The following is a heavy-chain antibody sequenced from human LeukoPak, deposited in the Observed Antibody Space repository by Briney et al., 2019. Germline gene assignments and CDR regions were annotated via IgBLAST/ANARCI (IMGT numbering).Heavy chain of an antibody. CDR1: GFTFSSYA. D-gene: IGHD3-16*02. J-gene: IGHJ4*02. CDR2: ISYDGSNK. CDR3: AKVTHDYVWGSYHFFDY. Sequence: GGSLRLSCAASGFTFSSYAMHWVRQAPGKGLEWVAVISYDGSNKYYAASVKGRLTISRDNSKNTLYLQMNSLRAEDTSVYYCAKVTHDYVWGSYHFFDYWGQGTLVTVSS. V-gene: IGHV3-30-3*01.